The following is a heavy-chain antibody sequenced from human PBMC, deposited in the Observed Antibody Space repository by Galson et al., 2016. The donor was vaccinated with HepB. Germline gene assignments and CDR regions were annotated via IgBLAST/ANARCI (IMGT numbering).Heavy chain of an antibody. Sequence: SVKVSCKASGYSFITYAMHWVRQAPGQRLEWMGWINAGNGDTKYSQKLQGRVTITRDTSASTAYMELSSLRSEDTAVYCCARAGSTSMVQGRAYRMDVWGQGTTVTVSS. CDR1: GYSFITYA. D-gene: IGHD3-10*01. J-gene: IGHJ6*02. V-gene: IGHV1-3*01. CDR3: ARAGSTSMVQGRAYRMDV. CDR2: INAGNGDT.